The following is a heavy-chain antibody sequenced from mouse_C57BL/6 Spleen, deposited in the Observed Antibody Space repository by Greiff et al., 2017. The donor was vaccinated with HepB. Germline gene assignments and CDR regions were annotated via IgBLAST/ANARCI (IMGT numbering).Heavy chain of an antibody. Sequence: QVHVKQSGAELVRPGASVKLSCKASGYTFTDSYINWVKQRPGQGLEWIARIYPGSGNTYYNEKFKGKATLTAEKSSNTAYMQLISLTSEDSAVYFRARANFRFAYWGQGTLVTVSA. J-gene: IGHJ3*01. CDR2: IYPGSGNT. CDR1: GYTFTDSY. V-gene: IGHV1-76*01. CDR3: ARANFRFAY.